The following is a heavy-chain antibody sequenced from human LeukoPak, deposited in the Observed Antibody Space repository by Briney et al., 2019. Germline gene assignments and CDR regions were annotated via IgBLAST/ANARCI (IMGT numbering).Heavy chain of an antibody. V-gene: IGHV4-39*01. D-gene: IGHD1-1*01. CDR2: IHHSGST. J-gene: IGHJ4*02. CDR1: GGSISSSSYY. CDR3: ARRRAERGFYFFDS. Sequence: PSETLSLTCTVSGGSISSSSYYWGWIRQPPGKGLEWIGIIHHSGSTSYNPSLPSRVTISVDTSKNQFSLTLSSVTAADTAVYYCARRRAERGFYFFDSWGQGILVTVSS.